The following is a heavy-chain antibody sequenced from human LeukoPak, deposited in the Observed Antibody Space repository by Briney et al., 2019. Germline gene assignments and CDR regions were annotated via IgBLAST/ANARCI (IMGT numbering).Heavy chain of an antibody. J-gene: IGHJ4*02. CDR2: INPNSGGT. CDR1: GYTFTGYY. D-gene: IGHD3-3*01. V-gene: IGHV1-2*02. CDR3: ARGSHMVAIFGVVLFDY. Sequence: ASVKGSCKASGYTFTGYYMHWVRQAPGQGLEWMGWINPNSGGTNYAQKFQGRVTMTRDTSISTAYMELSRLRSDDTAVYYCARGSHMVAIFGVVLFDYWGQGTLVTVSS.